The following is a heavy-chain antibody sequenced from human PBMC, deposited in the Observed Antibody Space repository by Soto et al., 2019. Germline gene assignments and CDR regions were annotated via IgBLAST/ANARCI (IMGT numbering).Heavy chain of an antibody. J-gene: IGHJ4*02. Sequence: PGGSLRLSCAASGFTFSSYSMNWVRQAPGKGLEWVSSISSSSSYIYYADSVKGRFTISRDNAKNSLYLQMNSLRAEDTAVYYCARDREPEDTAMVNPFDYWGQGTLVTVSS. CDR1: GFTFSSYS. D-gene: IGHD5-18*01. CDR3: ARDREPEDTAMVNPFDY. V-gene: IGHV3-21*01. CDR2: ISSSSSYI.